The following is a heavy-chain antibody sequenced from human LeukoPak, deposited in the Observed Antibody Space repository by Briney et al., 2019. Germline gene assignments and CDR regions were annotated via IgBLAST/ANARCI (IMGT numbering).Heavy chain of an antibody. CDR2: IDSSGTKT. D-gene: IGHD3-3*01. V-gene: IGHV3-23*01. J-gene: IGHJ4*02. Sequence: GGSLRLSCAASGFTFSSYTMSWIRQAPGKGLAWVSGIDSSGTKTTYADSVKGRFTISRDNPRNTLYLQMNSLRAEDTAVYYCAKDETGFLNYFHYWGQGALVTVSS. CDR3: AKDETGFLNYFHY. CDR1: GFTFSSYT.